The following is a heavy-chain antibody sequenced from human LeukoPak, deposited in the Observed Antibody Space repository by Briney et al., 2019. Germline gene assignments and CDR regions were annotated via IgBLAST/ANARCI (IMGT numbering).Heavy chain of an antibody. CDR2: IKQDGSEK. J-gene: IGHJ4*02. CDR1: GFTFSSYW. Sequence: GGSLRLSCAASGFTFSSYWMSWVRQAPGKGLEWVANIKQDGSEKYYVDSVKGRFTISRDNAKNSLYLQMNSLRAEDTAVYYCARGAGYCTNGVCLNYFDYWGQGTLVTVS. V-gene: IGHV3-7*01. D-gene: IGHD2-8*01. CDR3: ARGAGYCTNGVCLNYFDY.